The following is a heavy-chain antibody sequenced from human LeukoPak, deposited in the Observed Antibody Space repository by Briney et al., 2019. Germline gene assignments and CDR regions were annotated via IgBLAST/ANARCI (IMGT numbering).Heavy chain of an antibody. V-gene: IGHV3-53*01. CDR3: ARGPAGYN. CDR1: GFTVSSNH. J-gene: IGHJ4*02. CDR2: TYSGGST. Sequence: PGGSLRLSCAASGFTVSSNHMSWVRQAPGKGLEWVSVTYSGGSTDYADSVKGQFTISRDNSKNTLYLQMNSLGAEDTAVYHCARGPAGYNWGQGTLVTVSS. D-gene: IGHD1-1*01.